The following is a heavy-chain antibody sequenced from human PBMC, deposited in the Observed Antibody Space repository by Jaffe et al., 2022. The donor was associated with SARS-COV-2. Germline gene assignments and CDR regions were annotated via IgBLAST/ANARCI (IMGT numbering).Heavy chain of an antibody. Sequence: EVQLVQSGAEVKKPGESLRISCKGSGYSFTSYWISWVRQMPGKGLEWMGRIDPSDSYTNYSPSFQGHVTISADKSISTAYLQWSSLKASDTAMYYCARQGRDSSGHKNWFDPWGQGTLVTVSS. D-gene: IGHD6-19*01. J-gene: IGHJ5*02. CDR1: GYSFTSYW. V-gene: IGHV5-10-1*03. CDR3: ARQGRDSSGHKNWFDP. CDR2: IDPSDSYT.